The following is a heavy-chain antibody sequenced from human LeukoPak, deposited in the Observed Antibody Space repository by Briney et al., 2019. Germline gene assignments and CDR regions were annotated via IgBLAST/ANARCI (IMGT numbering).Heavy chain of an antibody. V-gene: IGHV3-23*01. D-gene: IGHD5-18*01. CDR1: GFTFSSYA. CDR2: ISGSGGST. Sequence: GGSLRLSCVASGFTFSSYAMSWVRQAPGKGLEWVSVISGSGGSTYYADSVKGRFTISRDNSKNTLYLQMNSLRAEDTAVYYCAKGTPTWIQLWLCYFDYWGQGTLVTVSS. CDR3: AKGTPTWIQLWLCYFDY. J-gene: IGHJ4*02.